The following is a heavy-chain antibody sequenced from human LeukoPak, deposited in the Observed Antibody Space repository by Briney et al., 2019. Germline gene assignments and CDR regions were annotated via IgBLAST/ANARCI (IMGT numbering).Heavy chain of an antibody. CDR1: GYTFTGYY. CDR3: ARAPAEVYGSGSYYYFDY. CDR2: INPNSGGT. J-gene: IGHJ4*02. V-gene: IGHV1-2*04. D-gene: IGHD3-10*01. Sequence: ASVKVSCKASGYTFTGYYMHWVRQAPGQGLEWMGWINPNSGGTNHAQKFQGWVTMTRDTSISTAYMELSRLRSDDTAVHYCARAPAEVYGSGSYYYFDYWGQGTLVTVSS.